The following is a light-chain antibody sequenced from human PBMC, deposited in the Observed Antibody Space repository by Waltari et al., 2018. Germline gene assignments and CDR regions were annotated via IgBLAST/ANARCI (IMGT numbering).Light chain of an antibody. V-gene: IGKV3-20*01. CDR2: DVS. CDR1: ESVITTY. J-gene: IGKJ1*01. CDR3: EQYGSSPRT. Sequence: DIVLTQSPGTLSLSPGERATLSCRASESVITTYLAWYQQKPGQAPRLVIYDVSSRATGIPDRFSGTGSGIDFTLTISRLEPEDFALYYCEQYGSSPRTFGQGTKVELK.